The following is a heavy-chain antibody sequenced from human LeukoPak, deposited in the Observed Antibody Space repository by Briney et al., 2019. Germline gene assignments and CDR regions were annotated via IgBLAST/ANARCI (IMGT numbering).Heavy chain of an antibody. CDR1: GFTFSTFW. D-gene: IGHD1-26*01. J-gene: IGHJ4*02. CDR2: IYSGGRT. Sequence: GGSLRLSCVASGFTFSTFWMHWVRQVPGKGLEWVSVIYSGGRTYYADSVKGRFTISRDNSKNTLYLQMNSLRAEDTAVYYCAGAAEWDCWGQGTLVTVSS. V-gene: IGHV3-66*01. CDR3: AGAAEWDC.